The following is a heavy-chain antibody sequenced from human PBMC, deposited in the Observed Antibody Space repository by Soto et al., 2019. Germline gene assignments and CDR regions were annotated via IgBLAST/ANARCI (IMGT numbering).Heavy chain of an antibody. CDR3: VRDIYCISTSCYGPVYYYYYGMDV. J-gene: IGHJ6*02. Sequence: PGGSLRLSCAASGFTFSSYGMHWVRQAPGKGLEWVAVIWYDGSNKYYADFVKGLFSISRDNSKNTPYLQMNSLRAEDTAVYYCVRDIYCISTSCYGPVYYYYYGMDVWGQGTTVTV. D-gene: IGHD2-2*01. V-gene: IGHV3-33*01. CDR2: IWYDGSNK. CDR1: GFTFSSYG.